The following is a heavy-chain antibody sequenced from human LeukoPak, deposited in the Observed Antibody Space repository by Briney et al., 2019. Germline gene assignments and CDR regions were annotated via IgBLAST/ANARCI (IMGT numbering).Heavy chain of an antibody. CDR2: IYPDDSNT. Sequence: GESLKISCQGSGYNFPIYWIGWVRQMPGQGLEWMGIIYPDDSNTIYGPSFQGQVTISADKSINTAYLEWSSLKASDTAMYYCARRKGYSSSWDFDYWGQGTLVTVSS. V-gene: IGHV5-51*01. J-gene: IGHJ4*02. CDR3: ARRKGYSSSWDFDY. CDR1: GYNFPIYW. D-gene: IGHD6-13*01.